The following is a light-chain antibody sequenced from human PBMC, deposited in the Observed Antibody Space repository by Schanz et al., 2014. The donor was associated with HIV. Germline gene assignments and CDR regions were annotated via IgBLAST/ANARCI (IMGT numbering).Light chain of an antibody. Sequence: DIQMTQSPSSLSASVGDRVTITCRASQSISISLNWYQQKPGKAPRLLIYATSLLHTGVPSRFSGSGSGTXXTLTITSLQFDDFATYYCQQSYSATPYTFGQGTRLEIK. CDR1: QSISIS. V-gene: IGKV1-39*01. J-gene: IGKJ2*01. CDR3: QQSYSATPYT. CDR2: ATS.